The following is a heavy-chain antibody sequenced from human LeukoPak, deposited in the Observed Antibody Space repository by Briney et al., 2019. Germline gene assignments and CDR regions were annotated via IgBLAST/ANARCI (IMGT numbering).Heavy chain of an antibody. CDR1: GGTFSSYA. J-gene: IGHJ3*02. Sequence: ASVKVSCKASGGTFSSYAISWVRQAPGQGLEWMGWINPNSGGTNYAQKFQGRVTMTRDTSISTAYMELSRLRSDDTAVYYCARDHHYDSSGHDAFDIWGQGTMVTVSS. CDR3: ARDHHYDSSGHDAFDI. D-gene: IGHD3-22*01. V-gene: IGHV1-2*02. CDR2: INPNSGGT.